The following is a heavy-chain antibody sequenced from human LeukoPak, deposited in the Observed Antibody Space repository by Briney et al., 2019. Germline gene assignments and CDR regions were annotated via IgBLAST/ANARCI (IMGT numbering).Heavy chain of an antibody. CDR2: INPNSGGT. D-gene: IGHD6-19*01. J-gene: IGHJ4*02. CDR3: ARDLTSVVAGFDY. V-gene: IGHV1-2*02. Sequence: ASVKVSCKASGYTFTGYYMHWVRQAPGQGLEWMGWINPNSGGTNYAQKFQGRVTMTRDTSISTAYMELSRLRSDDTAVYYCARDLTSVVAGFDYWGQGTLVTVSS. CDR1: GYTFTGYY.